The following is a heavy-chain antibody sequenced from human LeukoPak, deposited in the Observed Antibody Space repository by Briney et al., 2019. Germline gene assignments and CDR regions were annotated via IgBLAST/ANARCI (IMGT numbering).Heavy chain of an antibody. CDR1: CGSISSYY. V-gene: IGHV4-59*08. Sequence: SQTLSLTHTVACGSISSYYWSWIRQHPGNGLEWLGYIYYSGSTTYNPSLKSRVTISVDTSKNQFSLKLSSVTAADTAVYYCARHSCSGGSCYSSLVWFDPWGQGTLVTVSS. CDR3: ARHSCSGGSCYSSLVWFDP. CDR2: IYYSGST. J-gene: IGHJ5*02. D-gene: IGHD2-15*01.